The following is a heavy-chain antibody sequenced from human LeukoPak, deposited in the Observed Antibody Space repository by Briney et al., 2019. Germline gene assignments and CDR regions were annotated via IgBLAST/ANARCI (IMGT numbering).Heavy chain of an antibody. V-gene: IGHV4-61*02. CDR3: ARQETGQGTTGTTEYMDV. CDR1: GGSISSGSYY. CDR2: IYTSGST. J-gene: IGHJ6*03. Sequence: SETLSLTCTVSGGSISSGSYYWSWIRQPAGKGLEWIGRIYTSGSTNYNPSLKSRVTISVDTSKNQFSLKLSSVTAADTAVYYCARQETGQGTTGTTEYMDVWGKGTTVTVSS. D-gene: IGHD1-7*01.